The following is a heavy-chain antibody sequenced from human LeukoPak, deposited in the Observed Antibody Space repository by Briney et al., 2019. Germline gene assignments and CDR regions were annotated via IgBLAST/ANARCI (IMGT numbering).Heavy chain of an antibody. CDR2: ISGSGGST. CDR1: GFTFSSYG. D-gene: IGHD2-2*01. V-gene: IGHV3-23*01. Sequence: PGGSLRLSCAASGFTFSSYGMIWVRQAPGKGLEWVSGISGSGGSTYTADPVKDRFTISRDNSKNTLYLQMHSLRPEGTAVYYCAKDQGCTTSCSMGYFADRGLDVWGQGTTVTVSS. CDR3: AKDQGCTTSCSMGYFADRGLDV. J-gene: IGHJ6*02.